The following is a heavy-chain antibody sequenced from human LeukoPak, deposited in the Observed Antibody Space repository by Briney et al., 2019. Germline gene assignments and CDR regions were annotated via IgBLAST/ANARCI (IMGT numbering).Heavy chain of an antibody. CDR3: TKDNASGFGSGSYYNWFDP. Sequence: PGRSLRLSCAASGFTFDDYAMHWVRQAPGKGLEWVSGISWNSANIGYADSVKGRFTISRDNAKNSLYLQMKSLRAEDTAIYYCTKDNASGFGSGSYYNWFDPWGQGTLVTVSS. J-gene: IGHJ5*02. V-gene: IGHV3-9*01. D-gene: IGHD3-10*01. CDR1: GFTFDDYA. CDR2: ISWNSANI.